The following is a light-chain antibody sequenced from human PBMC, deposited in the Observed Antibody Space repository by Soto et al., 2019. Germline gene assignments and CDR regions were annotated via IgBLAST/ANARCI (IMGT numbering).Light chain of an antibody. J-gene: IGLJ1*01. Sequence: QAVVTQPPSASGSPGQSVTISCTGTSSDVGGYNYVSWYQQHPGKAPKLMIYEVSKRPSGVPDRFSGSKSGNTASLTVSGLQAEDEADYYCSSYAGSTNLFGTGTKLTVL. CDR1: SSDVGGYNY. CDR3: SSYAGSTNL. V-gene: IGLV2-8*01. CDR2: EVS.